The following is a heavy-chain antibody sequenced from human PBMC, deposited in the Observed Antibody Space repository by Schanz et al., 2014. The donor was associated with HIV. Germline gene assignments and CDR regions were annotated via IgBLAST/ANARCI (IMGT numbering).Heavy chain of an antibody. J-gene: IGHJ4*02. D-gene: IGHD2-15*01. CDR2: ISGYIGNT. V-gene: IGHV1-18*01. CDR3: ARGYCGGGTCYSGDY. Sequence: QVQLVQSGAEVKKPGSSVKVSCKASGGTFSNYGINWVRQAPGQGLEWMGWISGYIGNTNYAQNLQGRVTMTTDTLTSTVYMELRSLRSDDTAVYYCARGYCGGGTCYSGDYWGQGTLVTVSS. CDR1: GGTFSNYG.